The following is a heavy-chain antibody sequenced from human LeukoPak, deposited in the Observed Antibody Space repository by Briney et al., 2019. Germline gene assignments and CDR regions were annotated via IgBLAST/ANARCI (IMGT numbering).Heavy chain of an antibody. CDR3: ARERWGSGDY. CDR1: GYSFTSYW. Sequence: GESLKISCKGSGYSFTSYWIGWVRPMPGKGLEWMGIIYPGDSDTRYSPSFQGQVIISADESINTVYLQWSSLKASDTAMYFCARERWGSGDYWGQGTLVTVSS. J-gene: IGHJ4*02. D-gene: IGHD2-21*01. V-gene: IGHV5-51*06. CDR2: IYPGDSDT.